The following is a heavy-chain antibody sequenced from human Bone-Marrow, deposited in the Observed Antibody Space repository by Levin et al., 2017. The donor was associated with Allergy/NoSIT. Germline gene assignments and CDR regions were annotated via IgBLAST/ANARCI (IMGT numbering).Heavy chain of an antibody. D-gene: IGHD7-27*01. J-gene: IGHJ5*02. CDR2: IYHSGST. Sequence: ASETLSLTCGVSDDSISSSHWWTWVRQPPGKGLEWIGEIYHSGSTNYNPSLKSRVTISVEKSKNQFSLKLGSVTAADTAVYYCARRNVLAPGEEWFDPWGQGTLVTVSS. V-gene: IGHV4-4*02. CDR1: DDSISSSHW. CDR3: ARRNVLAPGEEWFDP.